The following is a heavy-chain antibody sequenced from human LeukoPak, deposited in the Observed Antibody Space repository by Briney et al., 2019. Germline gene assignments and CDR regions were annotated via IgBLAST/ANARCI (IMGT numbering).Heavy chain of an antibody. Sequence: SVKVSCKASGGTFSSYAISWVRQAPGQGLEWMGGIIPIFGTANYAQKFQGRVTITTDESTSTAYMELSSLRSEDTAVYYCARVYYDFWSGYPTYNWFDPWGQGTLVTVSS. CDR1: GGTFSSYA. CDR2: IIPIFGTA. J-gene: IGHJ5*02. CDR3: ARVYYDFWSGYPTYNWFDP. D-gene: IGHD3-3*01. V-gene: IGHV1-69*05.